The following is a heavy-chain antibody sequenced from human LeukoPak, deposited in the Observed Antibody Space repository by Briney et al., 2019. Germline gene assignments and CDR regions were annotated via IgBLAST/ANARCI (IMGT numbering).Heavy chain of an antibody. D-gene: IGHD2-2*01. J-gene: IGHJ6*03. CDR3: ARSYQLPRPCYMDV. Sequence: RRASVKVSCKPSGYTFTSYDINGVRQATGQGGEWMGWINTNTGNPTYAQGFTRRFVFSLDTSVSTAYLQISSLKAEDTAVYYCARSYQLPRPCYMDVWGKGTTVTVSS. V-gene: IGHV7-4-1*02. CDR1: GYTFTSYD. CDR2: INTNTGNP.